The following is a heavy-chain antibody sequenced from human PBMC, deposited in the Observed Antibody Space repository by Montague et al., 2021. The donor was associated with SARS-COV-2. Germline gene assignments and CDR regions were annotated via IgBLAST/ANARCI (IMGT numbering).Heavy chain of an antibody. D-gene: IGHD3/OR15-3a*01. CDR2: TRGST. CDR3: ARKSLHWTGYYNDYFDN. V-gene: IGHV4-4*09. J-gene: IGHJ4*02. Sequence: TRGSTNYNLSIKSRVTISVDTSKNQFSLKLSSVTAADTAVYYCARKSLHWTGYYNDYFDNWGQGTLVTVSS.